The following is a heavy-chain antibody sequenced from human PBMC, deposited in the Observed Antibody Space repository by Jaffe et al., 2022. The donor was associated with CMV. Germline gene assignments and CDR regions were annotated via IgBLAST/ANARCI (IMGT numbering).Heavy chain of an antibody. Sequence: EVQLVESGGGLVKPGGSLRLSCAASGFTFSSYSMNWVRQAPGKGLEWVSSISSSSSYIYYADSVKGRFTISRDNAKNSLYLQMNSLRAEDTAVYYCARDTIVATMNTLYYYGMDVWGQGTTVTVSS. CDR2: ISSSSSYI. CDR1: GFTFSSYS. J-gene: IGHJ6*02. D-gene: IGHD5-12*01. CDR3: ARDTIVATMNTLYYYGMDV. V-gene: IGHV3-21*01.